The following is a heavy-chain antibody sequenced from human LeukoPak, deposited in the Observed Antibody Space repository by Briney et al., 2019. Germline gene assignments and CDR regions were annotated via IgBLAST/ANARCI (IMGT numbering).Heavy chain of an antibody. Sequence: KPSETLSLTCTVSGGSISSSSYYWGWIRQPPGKGLEWIGSIYYSGSTYYNPSLKSRVTISVDTSKNQFSLKLSSVTAADTAVYYCARVRGSNYYYYMDVWGKGTTVTISS. J-gene: IGHJ6*03. V-gene: IGHV4-39*07. D-gene: IGHD3-16*01. CDR1: GGSISSSSYY. CDR3: ARVRGSNYYYYMDV. CDR2: IYYSGST.